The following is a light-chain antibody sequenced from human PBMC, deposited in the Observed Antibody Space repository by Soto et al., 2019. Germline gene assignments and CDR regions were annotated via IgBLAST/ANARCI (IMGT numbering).Light chain of an antibody. Sequence: DIQMTQSPSSLSASVGDRVTITCRASQDISDHLSWYQHKPGKVPKLLIYEASTLQSGVPSRFSGGGSGTDFTLTISSLQPEDVATYYCQMYNRTPRTFGQGTRVELK. J-gene: IGKJ1*01. V-gene: IGKV1-27*01. CDR3: QMYNRTPRT. CDR2: EAS. CDR1: QDISDH.